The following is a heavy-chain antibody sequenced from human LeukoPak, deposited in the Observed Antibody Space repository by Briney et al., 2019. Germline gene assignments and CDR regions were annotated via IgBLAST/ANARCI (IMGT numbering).Heavy chain of an antibody. CDR1: GGSISSGSYY. D-gene: IGHD3-16*01. Sequence: ASETLSLTCTVSGGSISSGSYYWSWIRQPAGKGLEWIGRIYTSGSTHYNPSLKSRVTISVDTSKNQFSLKLSSVTAADTAVYYCAREFGYAATSLDYWGQGTLVTDSS. CDR3: AREFGYAATSLDY. V-gene: IGHV4-61*02. CDR2: IYTSGST. J-gene: IGHJ4*02.